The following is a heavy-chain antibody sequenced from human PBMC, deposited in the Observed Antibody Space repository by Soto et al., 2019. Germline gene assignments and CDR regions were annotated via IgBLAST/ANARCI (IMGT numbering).Heavy chain of an antibody. CDR2: ISSSRSTA. CDR3: TRAAWFPYLSFY. V-gene: IGHV3-48*03. J-gene: IGHJ4*02. CDR1: GFPFSRFE. Sequence: HPGGSLRLSCAASGFPFSRFESHWVRQAPGKALEWMSYISSSRSTAYYASSVEGRFTISRDNANNSVYLQMDSLRAEDTALYYCTRAAWFPYLSFYWGQGALVTVSS. D-gene: IGHD3-10*01.